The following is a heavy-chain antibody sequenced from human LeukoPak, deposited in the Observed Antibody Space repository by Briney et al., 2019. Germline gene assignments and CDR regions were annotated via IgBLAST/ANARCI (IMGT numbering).Heavy chain of an antibody. D-gene: IGHD5-12*01. J-gene: IGHJ5*02. CDR1: GFDFSTYA. Sequence: GGSLRLSCGASGFDFSTYAINWVRQAPGEGLEWVSSISTMSNYIFYGDSVKGRFTISRDNAKNSVYLQMNSLRPDDTAVYYCSRDRLGGLDLWGQGTLVTVSS. V-gene: IGHV3-21*06. CDR2: ISTMSNYI. CDR3: SRDRLGGLDL.